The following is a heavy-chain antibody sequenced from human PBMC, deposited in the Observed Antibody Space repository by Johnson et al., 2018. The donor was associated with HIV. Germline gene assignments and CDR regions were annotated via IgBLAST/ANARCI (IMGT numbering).Heavy chain of an antibody. CDR1: GFTFSSYW. CDR3: ARVVEIAESATEVGKRFDALDI. CDR2: IRSDGSST. Sequence: VQLVESGGGLVQPGGSLRLSCAASGFTFSSYWMHWVRQAPGKGLVWVARIRSDGSSTSYADSVKGRFTISRDTAKKSLYLQMNSLRAEDTAVYYCARVVEIAESATEVGKRFDALDIWGQGTLVTVSS. V-gene: IGHV3-74*01. D-gene: IGHD6-13*01. J-gene: IGHJ3*02.